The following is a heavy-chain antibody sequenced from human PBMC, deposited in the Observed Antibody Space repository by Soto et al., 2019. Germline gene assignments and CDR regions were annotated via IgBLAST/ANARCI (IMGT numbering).Heavy chain of an antibody. CDR3: ARGWGRWPHEKPGDY. J-gene: IGHJ4*02. V-gene: IGHV1-8*01. D-gene: IGHD3-16*01. CDR2: MNPNSGNA. CDR1: GYTFNTYD. Sequence: QVQLEQSGAEVKKPGASAMVSCKASGYTFNTYDINWVRQATGQGLERMGWMNPNSGNAGYAQKFQGRVAMTRDTSTSTDYMELSSLTSEDAAVYYCARGWGRWPHEKPGDYWGQGTLVTVSS.